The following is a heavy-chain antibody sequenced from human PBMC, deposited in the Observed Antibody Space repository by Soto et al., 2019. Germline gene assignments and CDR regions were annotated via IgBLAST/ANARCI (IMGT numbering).Heavy chain of an antibody. CDR1: RFTSSSYA. D-gene: IGHD3-3*01. CDR3: ARDHPRITIFGVVSSLGNRMDF. Sequence: GRPRTLACAATRFTSSSYAMLWVCQATDKWLEWVAVISYDGSNKYYADSVKGRFTISRDNSKNTLYLQMNSLRAEDTAVYYCARDHPRITIFGVVSSLGNRMDFWGQGTTVTVSS. CDR2: ISYDGSNK. J-gene: IGHJ6*02. V-gene: IGHV3-30-3*01.